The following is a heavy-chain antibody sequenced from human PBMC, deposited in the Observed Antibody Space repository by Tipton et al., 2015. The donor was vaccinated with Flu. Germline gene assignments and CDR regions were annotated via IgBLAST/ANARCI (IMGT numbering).Heavy chain of an antibody. J-gene: IGHJ6*02. CDR1: GGSISSSSYY. CDR2: IYYSGST. Sequence: TLSLTCTVSGGSISSSSYYWGWIRQPPGKGLEWIGGIYYSGSTYYNPSLKSRVTISVDTSKNQFSLKLSSVTAADTAVYYCARDRASGSYLYYYYGMDVWGQGTTVTVSS. CDR3: ARDRASGSYLYYYYGMDV. D-gene: IGHD3-10*01. V-gene: IGHV4-39*07.